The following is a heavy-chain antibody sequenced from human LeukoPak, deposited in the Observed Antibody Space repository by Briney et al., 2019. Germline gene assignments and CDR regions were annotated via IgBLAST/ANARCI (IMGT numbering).Heavy chain of an antibody. D-gene: IGHD3-3*01. Sequence: PGGSLRLSCAASGFTFSSYAMHWVRQAPGKGLEWVAVISYDGSNKYYADSVKGRFTISRDNSKNTLYLQMNSLRAEDTAVYYCARGVNYDFWYDWGQGTLVTVSS. J-gene: IGHJ4*02. CDR3: ARGVNYDFWYD. V-gene: IGHV3-30*14. CDR2: ISYDGSNK. CDR1: GFTFSSYA.